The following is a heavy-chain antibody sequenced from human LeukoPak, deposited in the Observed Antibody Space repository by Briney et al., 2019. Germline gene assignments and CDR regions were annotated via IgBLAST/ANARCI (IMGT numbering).Heavy chain of an antibody. V-gene: IGHV4-59*08. CDR2: IYYSGST. CDR3: ARHRGIVVVPAARGPNWFDP. J-gene: IGHJ5*02. D-gene: IGHD2-2*01. Sequence: SETLSLTCTVSGGSISSYYWSWIRQPPGKGLEWIGYIYYSGSTNYNPSLKSRVTISVDTSKNQFSLKLSSVTAADTAVYYCARHRGIVVVPAARGPNWFDPWGQGTLVTVSS. CDR1: GGSISSYY.